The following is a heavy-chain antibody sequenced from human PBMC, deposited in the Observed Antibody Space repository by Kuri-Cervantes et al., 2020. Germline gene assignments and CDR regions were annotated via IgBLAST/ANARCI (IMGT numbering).Heavy chain of an antibody. CDR2: ISGSSGST. D-gene: IGHD5-12*01. CDR3: ARYLGYSGYGYFDY. Sequence: GESLKISCAASGFTFSSYAMSWVRQAPGKGLEWVSAISGSSGSTYYADSVKGRFTISRDNAKNSLYLQMNSLRAEDTAVYYCARYLGYSGYGYFDYWGQGTLVTVSS. CDR1: GFTFSSYA. V-gene: IGHV3-23*01. J-gene: IGHJ4*02.